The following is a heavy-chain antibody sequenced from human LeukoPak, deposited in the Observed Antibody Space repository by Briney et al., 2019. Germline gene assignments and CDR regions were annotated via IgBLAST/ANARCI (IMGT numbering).Heavy chain of an antibody. J-gene: IGHJ6*02. Sequence: GGSLRLSCAASGFTFSGSDMHWVRQASGKGLEWVGRIRSKANTYATAYAASVEGRFTVSRDDSKNTAYLQMNSLKTEDTAVYYCARRMGGGNYYGLDVWGQGTTVTVSS. CDR3: ARRMGGGNYYGLDV. CDR1: GFTFSGSD. V-gene: IGHV3-73*01. CDR2: IRSKANTYAT. D-gene: IGHD5-24*01.